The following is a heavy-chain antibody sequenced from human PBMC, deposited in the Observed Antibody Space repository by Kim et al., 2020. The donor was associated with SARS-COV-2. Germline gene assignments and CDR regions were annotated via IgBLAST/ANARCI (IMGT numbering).Heavy chain of an antibody. CDR2: ISGSGGST. V-gene: IGHV3-23*01. J-gene: IGHJ4*02. CDR1: GFTFSSYA. CDR3: AKTLVGATNREYYFDY. D-gene: IGHD1-26*01. Sequence: GGSLRLSCAASGFTFSSYAMSWVRQAPGKGLEWVSAISGSGGSTYYADSVKGRFTISRDNSKNTLYLQMNSLRAEDTAVYYCAKTLVGATNREYYFDYWGQGTLVTVSS.